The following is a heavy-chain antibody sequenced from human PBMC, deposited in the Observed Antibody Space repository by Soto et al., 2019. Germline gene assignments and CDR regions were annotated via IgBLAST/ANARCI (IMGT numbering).Heavy chain of an antibody. J-gene: IGHJ6*02. CDR1: GYTFSDYW. Sequence: GESLKISCKGSGYTFSDYWIAWVRRMPGKGLEWIGIIYPEDLETKYSPSFRGQVTISADRSISTAYLQWRSLKASDTAIYYCARQRSPHYYYSGMDVWGQGTTVTV. CDR2: IYPEDLET. CDR3: ARQRSPHYYYSGMDV. V-gene: IGHV5-51*01.